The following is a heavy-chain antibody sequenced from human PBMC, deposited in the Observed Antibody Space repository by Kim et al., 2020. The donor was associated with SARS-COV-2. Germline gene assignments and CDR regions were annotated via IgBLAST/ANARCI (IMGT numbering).Heavy chain of an antibody. CDR2: INYSGKT. V-gene: IGHV4-59*01. Sequence: SETLSLTCTISGGSISTYYWSWIRQPPGKGLEWIGYINYSGKTNSNPSLKSRVTISVDTSKNQFSLNLSSVTAADTDLYYCARDTRECCADCYEDWFGPWGQGTLVTVSS. D-gene: IGHD2-21*02. J-gene: IGHJ5*02. CDR1: GGSISTYY. CDR3: ARDTRECCADCYEDWFGP.